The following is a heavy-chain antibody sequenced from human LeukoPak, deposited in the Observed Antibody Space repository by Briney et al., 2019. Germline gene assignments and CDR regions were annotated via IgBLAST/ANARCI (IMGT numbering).Heavy chain of an antibody. CDR1: GGSFSGYY. CDR3: ASRVPAAMFDYFDY. J-gene: IGHJ4*02. V-gene: IGHV4-34*01. CDR2: INHSGST. Sequence: SETLSLTCAVYGGSFSGYYWSWIRQPPGKGLEWIGEINHSGSTNYNPSLKSRVTISVDTSKNQFSLKLSSVTAADTAVYYCASRVPAAMFDYFDYWGQGTLVTVSS. D-gene: IGHD2-2*01.